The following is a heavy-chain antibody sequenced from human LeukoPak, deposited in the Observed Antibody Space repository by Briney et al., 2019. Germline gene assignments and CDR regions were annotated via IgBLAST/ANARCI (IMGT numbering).Heavy chain of an antibody. CDR3: TRNLARPGDFNY. Sequence: ASVKVSCKASGYSFISYDINWVRQATGQGLEWLGWMNPNSGSTGYAQNFQGRVSMTRDTSISTAYMELSNLGSEDTAVYYCTRNLARPGDFNYWGQGTLVTVSS. V-gene: IGHV1-8*01. CDR2: MNPNSGST. D-gene: IGHD5-12*01. J-gene: IGHJ4*02. CDR1: GYSFISYD.